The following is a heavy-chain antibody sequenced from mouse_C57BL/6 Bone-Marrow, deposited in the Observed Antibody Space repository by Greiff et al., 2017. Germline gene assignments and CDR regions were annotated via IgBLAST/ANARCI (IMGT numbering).Heavy chain of an antibody. J-gene: IGHJ4*01. Sequence: VQLQQSGAELVRPGASVKLSCTASGFNIKDDYMHWVKQRPEQGLEWIGWIDPENGDTEYASKFQGKATITADTSSNTAYLQLSSLTSEDTAVYSCTTRGYYCAMDYWGQGTSVTVSS. CDR1: GFNIKDDY. CDR3: TTRGYYCAMDY. CDR2: IDPENGDT. D-gene: IGHD2-2*01. V-gene: IGHV14-4*01.